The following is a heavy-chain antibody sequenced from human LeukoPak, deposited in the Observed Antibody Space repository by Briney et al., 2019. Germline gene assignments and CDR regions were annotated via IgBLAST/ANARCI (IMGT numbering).Heavy chain of an antibody. CDR2: IKEDETET. CDR3: AKEGRSLQTY. V-gene: IGHV3-7*03. D-gene: IGHD5-24*01. J-gene: IGHJ4*02. CDR1: GFMFSSNW. Sequence: QPGGSLRLSCAASGFMFSSNWMSWVRLAPGKGLEWVANIKEDETETYYVDSVKGRFTISRDNAKNSLYLQMNSLRVEDTAVYYCAKEGRSLQTYWGQGTLVTVSS.